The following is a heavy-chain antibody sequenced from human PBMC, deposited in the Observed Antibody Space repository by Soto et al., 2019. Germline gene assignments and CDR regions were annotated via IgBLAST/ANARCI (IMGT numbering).Heavy chain of an antibody. J-gene: IGHJ6*02. CDR2: IIPIFGTA. D-gene: IGHD2-2*01. CDR1: GGTFSSYA. Sequence: QVQLVQSGAEVKKPGSSVKVSCKASGGTFSSYAISWVRQAPGQGLEWMGGIIPIFGTANYAQKFQGRVTITADESTSTAYMELSSLRSEDTAVYYCAAPEYCSGTSCYNYYGMDVWGQGTTVTVSS. CDR3: AAPEYCSGTSCYNYYGMDV. V-gene: IGHV1-69*01.